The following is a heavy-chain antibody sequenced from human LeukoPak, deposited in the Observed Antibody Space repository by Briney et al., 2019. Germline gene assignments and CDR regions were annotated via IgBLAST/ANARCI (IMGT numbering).Heavy chain of an antibody. J-gene: IGHJ4*02. CDR1: GGSVSSYY. CDR3: ARPQYSTSWYEGIDY. D-gene: IGHD6-13*01. V-gene: IGHV4-59*08. CDR2: IYYSGST. Sequence: SETLSLTCTVSGGSVSSYYWSWIRQPPGKGLECIGYIYYSGSTNYNPSLKSRVTISVDTSKNQFSLKLSSVTAADTAVYYCARPQYSTSWYEGIDYWGQGNLVTVSS.